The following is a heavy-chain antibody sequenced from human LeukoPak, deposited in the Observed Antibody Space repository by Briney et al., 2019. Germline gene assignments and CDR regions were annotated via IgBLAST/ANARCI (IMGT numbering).Heavy chain of an antibody. CDR2: IGPGGFPI. CDR1: GFSFSDSY. Sequence: GGSLRLSCAASGFSFSDSYMSWIRQAPGKGLDWLAYIGPGGFPIYFADSVEGRFTISRDNAKNSLYLQMNSLKGDDTAVYYCARGHYGLTVWGQGTTVTVSS. CDR3: ARGHYGLTV. J-gene: IGHJ6*02. V-gene: IGHV3-11*01.